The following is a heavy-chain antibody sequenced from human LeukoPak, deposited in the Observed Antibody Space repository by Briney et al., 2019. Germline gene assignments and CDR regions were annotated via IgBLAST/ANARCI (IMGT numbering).Heavy chain of an antibody. D-gene: IGHD2-2*01. V-gene: IGHV3-30*03. CDR1: GFTFSSYG. CDR2: ISYDGSNK. CDR3: ARGAVVVPAASRADY. Sequence: PGGSMRHSCAASGFTFSSYGMHWVRQPPGKGLEWVAVISYDGSNKYYADSVKGRFTISRDNSKNTLYLQMNSLRAEDTAVYYCARGAVVVPAASRADYWGQGTLVTVSS. J-gene: IGHJ4*02.